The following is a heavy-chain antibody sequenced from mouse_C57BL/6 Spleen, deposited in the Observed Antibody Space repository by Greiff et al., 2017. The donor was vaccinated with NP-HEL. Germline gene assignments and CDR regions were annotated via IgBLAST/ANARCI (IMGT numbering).Heavy chain of an antibody. CDR2: IDPEDGET. J-gene: IGHJ3*01. D-gene: IGHD1-1*01. CDR1: GFNINDYY. V-gene: IGHV14-2*01. CDR3: AREGPLRSFAY. Sequence: VQLQQSGAELVKPGASVKLSCTASGFNINDYYMHWVKQRTEQGLEWIGRIDPEDGETKYAPKFQGKATIPADTSSNTAYLQLSSLTSEDTAVYYCAREGPLRSFAYWGQGTLVTVSA.